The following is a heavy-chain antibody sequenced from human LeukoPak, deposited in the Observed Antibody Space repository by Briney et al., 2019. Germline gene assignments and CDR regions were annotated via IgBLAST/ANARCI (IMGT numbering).Heavy chain of an antibody. D-gene: IGHD1-14*01. Sequence: PSETLSLTCAVYGGSFSVYYWSWIRQPPGKGLEWIGEISHSGSTNYNPSFKSRVTILVDTSKNQFSLKLSSVTAADTAVYYCAKGLRSRESTYWGQGTLVTVSS. V-gene: IGHV4-34*01. CDR2: ISHSGST. J-gene: IGHJ4*02. CDR3: AKGLRSRESTY. CDR1: GGSFSVYY.